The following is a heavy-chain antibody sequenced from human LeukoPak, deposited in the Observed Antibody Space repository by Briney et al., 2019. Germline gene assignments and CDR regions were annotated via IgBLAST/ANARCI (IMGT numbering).Heavy chain of an antibody. CDR3: ATDLG. Sequence: GGSLRLSCAASGFTFSDYWMHWVRHGPGKGLVWVSRIKTDGSETSYADSVKGRFTISKDDAKNTVYLQMNSLRAEDTAVYYCATDLGWGQGSLVAVSS. CDR2: IKTDGSET. V-gene: IGHV3-74*01. CDR1: GFTFSDYW. D-gene: IGHD7-27*01. J-gene: IGHJ4*02.